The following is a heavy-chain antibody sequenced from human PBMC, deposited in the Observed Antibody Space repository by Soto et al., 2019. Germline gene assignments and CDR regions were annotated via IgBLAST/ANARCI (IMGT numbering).Heavy chain of an antibody. CDR3: AKDVLGEVVAASAAAFDI. CDR2: ISWNSGSI. CDR1: GFTFDDYA. V-gene: IGHV3-9*01. J-gene: IGHJ3*02. D-gene: IGHD2-15*01. Sequence: EVQLVESGGGLVQPGRSLRLSCAASGFTFDDYAMHWVRQAPGKGLEWVSGISWNSGSIGYADSVKGRFTISRDNAKNSLYLQMNSLRAEDTALYYCAKDVLGEVVAASAAAFDIWGQGTMVTVSS.